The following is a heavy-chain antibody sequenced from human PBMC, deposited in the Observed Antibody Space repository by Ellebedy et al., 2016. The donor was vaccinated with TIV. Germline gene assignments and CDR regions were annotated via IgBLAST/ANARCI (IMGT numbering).Heavy chain of an antibody. Sequence: SLKISCAAFGFTFSTYAIHWVRQAPGKGLEWVAVMSSDGSSEYYIDSVKGRFTISRANSKNTLYLQINSLRAEDTAVYYCAKDARGYCSSGSGDDCRAGFDYWGQGSLVTVSS. CDR2: MSSDGSSE. CDR3: AKDARGYCSSGSGDDCRAGFDY. V-gene: IGHV3-30*18. CDR1: GFTFSTYA. D-gene: IGHD2-15*01. J-gene: IGHJ4*02.